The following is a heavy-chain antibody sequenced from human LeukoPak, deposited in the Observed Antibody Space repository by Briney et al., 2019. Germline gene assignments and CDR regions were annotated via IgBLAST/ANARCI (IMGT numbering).Heavy chain of an antibody. CDR1: GFTLSSYE. CDR2: ISSSGSTI. D-gene: IGHD2-15*01. J-gene: IGHJ4*02. V-gene: IGHV3-48*03. Sequence: PGGSLRLSCAASGFTLSSYEMNWVRQAPGKGLEWVSYISSSGSTIYYADSVKGRFTISRDNAKNSLYLQMNSLRAEDTAVYYCASYHTLGYCSGGSCPQTYYWGQGTLVTVSS. CDR3: ASYHTLGYCSGGSCPQTYY.